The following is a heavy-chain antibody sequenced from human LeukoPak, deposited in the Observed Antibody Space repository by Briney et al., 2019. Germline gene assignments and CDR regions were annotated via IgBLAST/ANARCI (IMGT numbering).Heavy chain of an antibody. J-gene: IGHJ1*01. V-gene: IGHV4-59*08. CDR3: ASSPRGTEYFHH. CDR1: GGSISSYF. Sequence: SETLSLTCTVSGGSISSYFWSWIRQPPEKGLEGIGYISYSGSTNYNPSLRGRVTISVDTSQNQFSLKLSSVTAADTAVYYCASSPRGTEYFHHWGQGTLVTVSS. D-gene: IGHD3-10*01. CDR2: ISYSGST.